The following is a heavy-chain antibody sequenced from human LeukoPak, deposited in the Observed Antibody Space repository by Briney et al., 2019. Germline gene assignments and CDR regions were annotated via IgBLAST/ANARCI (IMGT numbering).Heavy chain of an antibody. V-gene: IGHV4-39*07. D-gene: IGHD4-23*01. CDR1: GGSISSYY. Sequence: PSETLSLTCTVSGGSISSYYWSWIRQPPGKGLEWIGSIYYSGSTYYNPSLKSRVTISVDTSKNQFSLKLSSVTAADTAVYYCARDHRRRWFDHLGPGTPGTV. CDR3: ARDHRRRWFDH. CDR2: IYYSGST. J-gene: IGHJ4*01.